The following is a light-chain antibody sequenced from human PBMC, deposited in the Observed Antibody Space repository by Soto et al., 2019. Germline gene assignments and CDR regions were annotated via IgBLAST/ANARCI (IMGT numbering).Light chain of an antibody. J-gene: IGLJ2*01. V-gene: IGLV2-23*01. CDR3: CSYAGRDVV. CDR2: EGS. Sequence: QSVLTQPASVSGSPGQSITISCTGTSSDVGSYNLVSWYQQHPGKAPKLMIYEGSKRPSGVSNRFSGSKSGNTASLTISGLQAEDEADYYCCSYAGRDVVFGGGTKVPS. CDR1: SSDVGSYNL.